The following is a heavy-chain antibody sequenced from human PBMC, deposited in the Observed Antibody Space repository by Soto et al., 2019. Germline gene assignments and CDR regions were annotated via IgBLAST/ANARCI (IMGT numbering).Heavy chain of an antibody. CDR2: INHSGST. CDR1: GGSFSGYY. D-gene: IGHD3-16*01. CDR3: ARGRFLYYFDY. J-gene: IGHJ4*02. V-gene: IGHV4-34*01. Sequence: SETLSLTCAVYGGSFSGYYWSWIRQPPGKGLEWIGEINHSGSTNYNPSLKSRVTISVDTSKNQFSLKLSSVTAADTAVYYCARGRFLYYFDYWGQGTLVTVSS.